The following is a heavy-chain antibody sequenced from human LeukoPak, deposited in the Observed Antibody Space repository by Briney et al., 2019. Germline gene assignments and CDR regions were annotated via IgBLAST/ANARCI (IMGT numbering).Heavy chain of an antibody. V-gene: IGHV5-51*01. Sequence: GESLKISCKGSGYSFTSYWIGWVRQMPGKGLEWMGIIYPGDSDTRYSPSFQGQVTISADRSISTAYLQWSSLKASDTAMYYCARSETTTHDAFDIWGQGTMVTVSS. CDR3: ARSETTTHDAFDI. D-gene: IGHD1-1*01. CDR1: GYSFTSYW. J-gene: IGHJ3*02. CDR2: IYPGDSDT.